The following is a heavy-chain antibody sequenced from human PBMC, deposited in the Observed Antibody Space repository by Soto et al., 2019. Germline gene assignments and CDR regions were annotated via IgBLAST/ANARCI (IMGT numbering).Heavy chain of an antibody. V-gene: IGHV1-18*01. D-gene: IGHD6-19*01. Sequence: ASVKVSCKASGYTFTSYGISWVRQAPGQGLEWMGWISAYNGNTNYAQKLQGRVTMTTDTSTSTAYMELRSLRDEDTAVYYCARDGGSSGWYSFPDDAFDIRGQGTMVTVSS. J-gene: IGHJ3*02. CDR1: GYTFTSYG. CDR2: ISAYNGNT. CDR3: ARDGGSSGWYSFPDDAFDI.